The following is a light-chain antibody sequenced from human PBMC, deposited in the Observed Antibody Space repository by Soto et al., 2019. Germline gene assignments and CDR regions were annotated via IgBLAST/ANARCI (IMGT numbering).Light chain of an antibody. J-gene: IGKJ1*01. Sequence: DIQMNQSPPPLSASLGDKDTITCRASQSIRHYLAWYQQMPGKAPKLLIYGASTLQSGVPSRFSGSGSGTEFTLTISSLQPDDFGTYFCQHHNSYSQTFGQGTKVDIK. V-gene: IGKV1-5*01. CDR1: QSIRHY. CDR2: GAS. CDR3: QHHNSYSQT.